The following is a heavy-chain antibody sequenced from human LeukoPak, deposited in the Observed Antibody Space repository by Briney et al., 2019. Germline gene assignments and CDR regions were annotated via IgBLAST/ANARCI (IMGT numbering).Heavy chain of an antibody. CDR3: ARGLLSGFDAFDI. Sequence: GASVTVTLTASGYTFTSYDINWVRQPTGQGLEWMGWMNPNSGNTGYAQKFQGRVTMTRNTSISTAYMELSSLRSEDTAVYYCARGLLSGFDAFDIWGQGTMVTVSS. D-gene: IGHD3-22*01. CDR2: MNPNSGNT. V-gene: IGHV1-8*01. CDR1: GYTFTSYD. J-gene: IGHJ3*02.